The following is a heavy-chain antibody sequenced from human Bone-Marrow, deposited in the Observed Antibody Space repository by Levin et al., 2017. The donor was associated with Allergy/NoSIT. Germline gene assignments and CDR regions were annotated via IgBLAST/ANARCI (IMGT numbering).Heavy chain of an antibody. CDR1: GDSISSFY. CDR2: IYYSGSA. J-gene: IGHJ5*02. D-gene: IGHD3-10*01. Sequence: SQTLSLTCTVSGDSISSFYWSWIRQPPGKGLEWIGYIYYSGSANYNPSLKSRVTISIDTSKNNFSLRLTSVTAPDTAVYYCARTGITMVRGVGSVWWFDHWGQGTLVSVST. CDR3: ARTGITMVRGVGSVWWFDH. V-gene: IGHV4-59*01.